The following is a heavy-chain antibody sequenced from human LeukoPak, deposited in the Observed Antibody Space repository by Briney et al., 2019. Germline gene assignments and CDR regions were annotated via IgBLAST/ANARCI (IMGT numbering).Heavy chain of an antibody. Sequence: GGSLRLSCAASGFTFDDYAMHWVRQAPGKGLEWVSGISWNSGSIGYADSVKGRFTISRDNAKNSLYLQMNSLRAEGMALYYCAKGYCSSTSCYTDYWGQGTLDTVSS. CDR2: ISWNSGSI. V-gene: IGHV3-9*03. CDR3: AKGYCSSTSCYTDY. D-gene: IGHD2-2*02. CDR1: GFTFDDYA. J-gene: IGHJ4*02.